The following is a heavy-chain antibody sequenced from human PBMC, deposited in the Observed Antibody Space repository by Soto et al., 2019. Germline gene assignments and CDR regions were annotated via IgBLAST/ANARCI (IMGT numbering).Heavy chain of an antibody. V-gene: IGHV4-61*01. CDR3: ARADSVVMTAAFDY. J-gene: IGHJ4*02. D-gene: IGHD2-21*02. CDR2: IYYTGST. CDR1: GDSVDSGSYS. Sequence: QVHLQESGPGQVKSSETLYLTCSVSGDSVDSGSYSWHWIRQPPGKEPEWIGFIYYTGSTRYNPSLKGRVSMSLDKSKNQFSLSVKSVTAADTAMYYCARADSVVMTAAFDYWGRGTLVTVSS.